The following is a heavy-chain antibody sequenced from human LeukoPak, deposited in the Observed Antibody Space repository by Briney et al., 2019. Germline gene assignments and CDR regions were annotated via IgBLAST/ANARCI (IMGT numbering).Heavy chain of an antibody. D-gene: IGHD3-22*01. V-gene: IGHV3-53*01. Sequence: GGSLRLSCAASGLSVSSTFMSWVRQTQGKGLEWVSSVFGGGGTRYADSVMGRFTISRDNSKSTLYLQMNSLRAEDTAVYYCARTYTNNAGYYLYWGQGTLVTVSS. CDR2: VFGGGGT. CDR1: GLSVSSTF. J-gene: IGHJ4*02. CDR3: ARTYTNNAGYYLY.